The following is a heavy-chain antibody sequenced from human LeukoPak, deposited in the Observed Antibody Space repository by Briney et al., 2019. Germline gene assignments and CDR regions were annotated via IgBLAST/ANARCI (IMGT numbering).Heavy chain of an antibody. CDR1: GGTFSSYA. CDR2: IIPIFGTA. D-gene: IGHD2-21*02. J-gene: IGHJ6*02. CDR3: ARAHPEHIVVVTAPLDV. Sequence: ASVKVSCKASGGTFSSYAISWVRQAPGQGLEWMGGIIPIFGTANYAQKFQGRVTITADESTSTAYMELSSLRSDDTAVYYCARAHPEHIVVVTAPLDVWGQGTTVTVSS. V-gene: IGHV1-69*01.